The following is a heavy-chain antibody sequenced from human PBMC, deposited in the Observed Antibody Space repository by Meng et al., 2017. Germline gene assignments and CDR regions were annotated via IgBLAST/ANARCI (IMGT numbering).Heavy chain of an antibody. Sequence: RVESRESLVQAGAALRLPWAAPGLTFSSDWMNWVRQARGKGRVWVPRINNEGSSTSYAESVKGRFTISRDNAKNTLYLQMNSLRAEDTAVYYCARGPHRNYYDSSGYFDYWGQGTLVTVSS. CDR2: INNEGSST. CDR1: GLTFSSDW. J-gene: IGHJ4*02. D-gene: IGHD3-22*01. V-gene: IGHV3-74*01. CDR3: ARGPHRNYYDSSGYFDY.